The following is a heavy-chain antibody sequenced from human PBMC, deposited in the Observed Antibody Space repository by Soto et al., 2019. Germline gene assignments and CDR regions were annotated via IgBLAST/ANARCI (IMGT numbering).Heavy chain of an antibody. D-gene: IGHD2-2*01. Sequence: EVQLVVSGGGLVQPGGSLRLSCAASGFTFSNTWMHWDRQAPGKGLVWVSHINSDGTTTTYADSVKGRFTISRDNAKNTVHLQMNSLRAEDTAVYYCATDGSYAQHVWGQGTTVTVSS. J-gene: IGHJ6*02. CDR1: GFTFSNTW. V-gene: IGHV3-74*01. CDR3: ATDGSYAQHV. CDR2: INSDGTTT.